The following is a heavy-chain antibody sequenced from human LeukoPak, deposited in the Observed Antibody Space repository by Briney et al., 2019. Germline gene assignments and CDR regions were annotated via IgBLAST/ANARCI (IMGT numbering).Heavy chain of an antibody. V-gene: IGHV3-74*01. D-gene: IGHD5-24*01. Sequence: PGGSLRLSCTASGFTFSNYWMYWVRQTPGKGLVWVSRINNDESRTSYADSVKGRFTISRDNAKNTLYLQMDSLRVDDTAVYYCGRGEMAILYWGQGTLVTVSS. J-gene: IGHJ4*02. CDR3: GRGEMAILY. CDR1: GFTFSNYW. CDR2: INNDESRT.